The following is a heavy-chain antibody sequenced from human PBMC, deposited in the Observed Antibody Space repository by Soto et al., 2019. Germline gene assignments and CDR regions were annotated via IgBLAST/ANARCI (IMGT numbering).Heavy chain of an antibody. CDR3: ASSVGGTTSYGWIDY. J-gene: IGHJ4*02. CDR1: GFTFSSYS. Sequence: GGSLRLSCAASGFTFSSYSMNWVRQAPGKGREWVSSISSSSSYIYYADSVKGRFTISRDNAKNSLYLQMNSLRAEDTAVYYCASSVGGTTSYGWIDYWGQGTLVTVSS. D-gene: IGHD1-1*01. V-gene: IGHV3-21*01. CDR2: ISSSSSYI.